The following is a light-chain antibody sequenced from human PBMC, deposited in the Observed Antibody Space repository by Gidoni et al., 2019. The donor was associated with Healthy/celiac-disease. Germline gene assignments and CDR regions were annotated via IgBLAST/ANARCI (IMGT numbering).Light chain of an antibody. J-gene: IGKJ1*01. CDR1: QSVLYSSNNKNY. CDR2: WAS. V-gene: IGKV4-1*01. Sequence: DIEMTQSPDSLAVSLGERATINCKSSQSVLYSSNNKNYLAWYQQKPGQPPKLLIYWASTRESGVPDRFSGSGSGTDFTLTISSLQAEDVAVYYCHQYYSTPRTFXQXTKVEIK. CDR3: HQYYSTPRT.